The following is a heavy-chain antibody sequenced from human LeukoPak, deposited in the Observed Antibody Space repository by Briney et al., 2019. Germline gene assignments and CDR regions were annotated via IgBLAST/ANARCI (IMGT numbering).Heavy chain of an antibody. CDR2: IVVGSGNT. CDR3: AATPGVVVPAAMWFYYYGMDV. V-gene: IGHV1-58*01. D-gene: IGHD2-2*01. Sequence: SVKVSCKASGFTFTSSAVQWVRQARGQRLEWIGWIVVGSGNTNYAQKFQERVTITRDMSTSTAYMELSSLRSEDTAVYYCAATPGVVVPAAMWFYYYGMDVWGKGTTVTVSS. CDR1: GFTFTSSA. J-gene: IGHJ6*04.